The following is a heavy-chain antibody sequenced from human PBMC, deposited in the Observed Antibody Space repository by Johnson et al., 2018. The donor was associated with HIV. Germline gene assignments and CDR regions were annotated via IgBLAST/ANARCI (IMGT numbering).Heavy chain of an antibody. V-gene: IGHV3-66*01. D-gene: IGHD1-26*01. CDR3: AKGGRGGSYYGAFDI. Sequence: VQLVESGGGLVQPGGSLRLSCAASGFTVSSNYMTWVRQAPGKGLEWVSVIYSGGSTYYADSVKGRFTISRDNTKNTLYLQMNSLRAEDTDGYYCAKGGRGGSYYGAFDIWGQGTMVTVSS. CDR1: GFTVSSNY. CDR2: IYSGGST. J-gene: IGHJ3*02.